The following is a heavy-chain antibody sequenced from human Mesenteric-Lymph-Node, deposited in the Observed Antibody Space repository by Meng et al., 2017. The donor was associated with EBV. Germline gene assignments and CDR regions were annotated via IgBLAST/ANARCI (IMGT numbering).Heavy chain of an antibody. V-gene: IGHV4-34*01. D-gene: IGHD3-3*02. J-gene: IGHJ4*02. CDR3: ARGAIFGIVITYFDY. CDR1: GGSFSGYP. CDR2: ISQSGDT. Sequence: QGQLQQGGGGLLEPSETLSPTCEASGGSFSGYPWSWIRQPPWKGLEYIGEISQSGDTTYNPSLKSRVTISVDRSRNQFSLKMASVTAADTAVYYCARGAIFGIVITYFDYWSQGTLVTVSS.